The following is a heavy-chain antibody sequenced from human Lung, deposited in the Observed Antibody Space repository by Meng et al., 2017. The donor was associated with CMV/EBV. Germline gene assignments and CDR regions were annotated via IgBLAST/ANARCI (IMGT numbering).Heavy chain of an antibody. J-gene: IGHJ4*02. Sequence: SXTLSLXCPVSGGSINNYYWTWIRQPPKMLLEWIGYIPFSGSTKYNPSLKSRVTISVDTSKNHFSLKLSSLTAADTAVYYCARRSLSVLDPDHYFDYWGQGXIVTVSS. CDR2: IPFSGST. CDR3: ARRSLSVLDPDHYFDY. CDR1: GGSINNYY. D-gene: IGHD3/OR15-3a*01. V-gene: IGHV4-59*01.